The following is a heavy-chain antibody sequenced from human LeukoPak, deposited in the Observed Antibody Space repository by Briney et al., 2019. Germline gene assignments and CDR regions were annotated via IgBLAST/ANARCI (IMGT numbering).Heavy chain of an antibody. CDR2: ISGSGGST. V-gene: IGHV3-23*01. J-gene: IGHJ4*02. CDR1: GFTFSSYA. D-gene: IGHD2-21*01. Sequence: GGSLRLSCAASGFTFSSYAMSWVRQAPGKGLEWVSAISGSGGSTYYADSVKGRFTISRDNSKNTLYLQMNSLRAEDTAVYYCAKFLPTHIVVANYYFDYWGQGSLVTVSS. CDR3: AKFLPTHIVVANYYFDY.